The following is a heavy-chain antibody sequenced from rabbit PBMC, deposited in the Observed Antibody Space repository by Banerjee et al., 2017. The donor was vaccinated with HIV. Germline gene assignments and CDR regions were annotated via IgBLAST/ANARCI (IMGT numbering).Heavy chain of an antibody. CDR2: IYVGDGNT. CDR1: GFSFNNKYV. CDR3: ARGSGWGTRLDL. V-gene: IGHV1S40*01. J-gene: IGHJ3*01. Sequence: QSLEESGGDLVKPEGSLTLTCTASGFSFNNKYVMCWVRQAPGKGLEWIACIYVGDGNTFYASWAKGRFTISRTSSTTVALQMTSLTAADTATYFCARGSGWGTRLDLWGQGTLVTVS. D-gene: IGHD4-1*01.